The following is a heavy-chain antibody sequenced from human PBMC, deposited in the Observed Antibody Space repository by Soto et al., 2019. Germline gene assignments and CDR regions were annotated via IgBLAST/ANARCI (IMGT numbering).Heavy chain of an antibody. CDR3: ARKLGRRQYYSGLDV. D-gene: IGHD3-3*01. CDR2: TYYRSQWYN. V-gene: IGHV6-1*01. J-gene: IGHJ6*02. CDR1: GDSVSSNNGA. Sequence: SQTLSLTCAISGDSVSSNNGAWNWLRQSPSRGLEWLGRTYYRSQWYNNYAPSVRSRITINPDTSKNQVSLQLNSVTPEDTAVYFCARKLGRRQYYSGLDVWGQGTTVTVSS.